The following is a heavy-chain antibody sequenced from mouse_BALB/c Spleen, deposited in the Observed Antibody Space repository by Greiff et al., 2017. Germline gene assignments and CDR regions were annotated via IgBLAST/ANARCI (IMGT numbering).Heavy chain of an antibody. Sequence: EVQLVESGGGLVQPGGSRKLSCAASGFTFSSFGMHWVRQAPEKGLEWVAYISSGSSTIYYADTVKGRFTISRDNTKNTLFLQMTSLRSEDTAMYYCAREIYDGYFAWFAYWGQGTLVTVSA. CDR1: GFTFSSFG. CDR2: ISSGSSTI. V-gene: IGHV5-17*02. CDR3: AREIYDGYFAWFAY. J-gene: IGHJ3*01. D-gene: IGHD2-3*01.